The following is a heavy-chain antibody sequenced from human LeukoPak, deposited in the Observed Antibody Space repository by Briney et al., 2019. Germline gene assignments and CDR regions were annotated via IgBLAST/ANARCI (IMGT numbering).Heavy chain of an antibody. CDR2: IYYSGST. CDR1: GGSISSGGYY. D-gene: IGHD5-18*01. CDR3: ARDTRGYSYGNGGIDY. V-gene: IGHV4-31*03. J-gene: IGHJ4*02. Sequence: SQTLSLTCTVSGGSISSGGYYWSWIRQHPGQGLEWIGYIYYSGSTYYNPSLKSRVTISVDTSKNQFSLKLSSVTAADTAVYYCARDTRGYSYGNGGIDYWGQGTLVTVSS.